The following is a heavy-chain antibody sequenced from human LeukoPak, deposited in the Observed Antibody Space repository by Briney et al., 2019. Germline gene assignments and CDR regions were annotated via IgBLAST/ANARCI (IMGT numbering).Heavy chain of an antibody. CDR2: IYYSGST. V-gene: IGHV4-59*12. J-gene: IGHJ4*02. CDR1: GGSISSYY. Sequence: TSETLSLTCTVSGGSISSYYWSWIRQPPGKGLEWIGYIYYSGSTNYNPSLKSRVTISADTSKNQFSLKLSSATAADTAVYYCAREGGGSGFDYWGQGTLVTVSS. CDR3: AREGGGSGFDY. D-gene: IGHD2-15*01.